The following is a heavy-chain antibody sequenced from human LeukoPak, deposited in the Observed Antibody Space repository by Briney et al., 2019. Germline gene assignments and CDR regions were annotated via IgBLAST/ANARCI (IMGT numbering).Heavy chain of an antibody. CDR1: GFTFADYA. J-gene: IGHJ4*02. CDR2: IKQDGSEK. Sequence: TGGSLRLSCAASGFTFADYAMHWVRQAPGKGLEWVANIKQDGSEKYYVDSVKGRFTISRDNAKNSLYLQMNSLRAEDTAVYYCARDQYDILTGYYGSFDYWGQGTLVTVSS. CDR3: ARDQYDILTGYYGSFDY. V-gene: IGHV3-7*01. D-gene: IGHD3-9*01.